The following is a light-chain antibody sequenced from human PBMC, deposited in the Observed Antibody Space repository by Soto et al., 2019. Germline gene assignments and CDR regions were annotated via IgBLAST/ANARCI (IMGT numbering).Light chain of an antibody. J-gene: IGKJ5*01. CDR3: QQYDTSPIT. CDR2: GAS. CDR1: QSISSNF. Sequence: EIVLTQSPGILSLSPGERATLSCRASQSISSNFLAWYQQKPGQAPRLLLYGASTRATGIPDRFSGSGSETDFSRTISRLEPEDFALYYCQQYDTSPITFGQGTRLQIK. V-gene: IGKV3-20*01.